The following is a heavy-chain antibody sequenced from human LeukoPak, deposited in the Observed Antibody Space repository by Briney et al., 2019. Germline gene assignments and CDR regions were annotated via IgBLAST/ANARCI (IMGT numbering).Heavy chain of an antibody. Sequence: GGSLRLSCAASGFTFSSYWMHWVRQAPGKGLVWVSRINSDGSSTSYADSVKGRFTISRDNSKNTLYLQMNSLRAEDTAVYYCAKDYNRAYYYGSGFDYWGQGTLVTVSS. CDR1: GFTFSSYW. CDR2: INSDGSST. V-gene: IGHV3-74*01. J-gene: IGHJ4*02. D-gene: IGHD3-10*01. CDR3: AKDYNRAYYYGSGFDY.